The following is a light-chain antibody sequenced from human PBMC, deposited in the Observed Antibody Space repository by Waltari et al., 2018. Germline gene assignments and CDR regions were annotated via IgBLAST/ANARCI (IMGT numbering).Light chain of an antibody. CDR2: DVS. Sequence: QSALTQPRSVSGSPGQSVTISCTGTSSDVGGYNYVSWYQQHPVKAPNLMSFDVSKRPSGVPDRFSGSKSGNTASLTISGLQAEDEADYYCCSYAGGYSWVFGGGTKLTVL. CDR1: SSDVGGYNY. J-gene: IGLJ3*02. V-gene: IGLV2-11*01. CDR3: CSYAGGYSWV.